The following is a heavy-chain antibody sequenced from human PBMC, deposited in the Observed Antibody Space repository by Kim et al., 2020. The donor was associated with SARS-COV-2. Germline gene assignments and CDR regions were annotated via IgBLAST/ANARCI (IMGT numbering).Heavy chain of an antibody. D-gene: IGHD5-12*01. CDR3: ARDMSGYDSPNNGFDP. J-gene: IGHJ5*02. Sequence: FQDRVTITGDESTSTAYMELSSLRSEDTAVYYCARDMSGYDSPNNGFDPWGQGTLVTVSS. V-gene: IGHV1-69*01.